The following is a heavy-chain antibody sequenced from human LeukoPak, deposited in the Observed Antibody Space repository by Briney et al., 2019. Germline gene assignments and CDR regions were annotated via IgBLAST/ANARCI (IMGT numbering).Heavy chain of an antibody. J-gene: IGHJ6*02. Sequence: GASVKVPCKASGGTFSSYAISWVRQAPGQGLEWMGGIIPIFGTANYAQKFQGRVTITADESTSTAYMELSSLGSEDTAVYYCATSHDYSSSWYSGRHYYGMDVWGQGTTVTVSS. V-gene: IGHV1-69*13. CDR3: ATSHDYSSSWYSGRHYYGMDV. D-gene: IGHD6-13*01. CDR1: GGTFSSYA. CDR2: IIPIFGTA.